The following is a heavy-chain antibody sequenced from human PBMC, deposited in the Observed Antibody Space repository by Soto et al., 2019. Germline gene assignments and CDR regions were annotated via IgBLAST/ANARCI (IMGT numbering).Heavy chain of an antibody. V-gene: IGHV4-59*01. D-gene: IGHD3-22*01. CDR1: GGSISSYY. CDR3: EGMNYYDTSGYPFDY. Sequence: PSEILSLTCTVSGGSISSYYWSWIRQPPGKGLEWIGYICFRGTTNYNPSLKSRVTMSADTSKNQFSLKLNSVTAADTAVYYCEGMNYYDTSGYPFDYWGQGMMVNVSS. CDR2: ICFRGTT. J-gene: IGHJ4*02.